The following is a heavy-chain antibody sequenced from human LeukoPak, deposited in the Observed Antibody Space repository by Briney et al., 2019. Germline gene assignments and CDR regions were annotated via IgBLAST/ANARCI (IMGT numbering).Heavy chain of an antibody. D-gene: IGHD2-15*01. CDR2: IRSNADGGTT. Sequence: GGSLRLFCAASGFTFTRAWMTWVRQAPGKGLEWVGRIRSNADGGTTDYADSVKGRFTISRDNAKNSLYLQMNSLRAEDTAVYYCARDLSVVVVAATPEFDYWGQGTLVTVSS. J-gene: IGHJ4*02. CDR1: GFTFTRAW. CDR3: ARDLSVVVVAATPEFDY. V-gene: IGHV3-15*01.